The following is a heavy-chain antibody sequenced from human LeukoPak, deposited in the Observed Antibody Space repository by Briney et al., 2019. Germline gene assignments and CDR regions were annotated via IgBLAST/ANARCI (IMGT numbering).Heavy chain of an antibody. CDR2: IICCCSPI. CDR1: GFTFSSYE. Sequence: GGSLRLSCAASGFTFSSYEMNWVRQAPGEGLEWVASIICCCSPINYAVSVKCRFTISIDNAKNTLYLQMNSLRAEDTAVYYCARSPAAILMPDYWGQGTLVTVSS. D-gene: IGHD2-2*02. CDR3: ARSPAAILMPDY. V-gene: IGHV3-48*03. J-gene: IGHJ4*02.